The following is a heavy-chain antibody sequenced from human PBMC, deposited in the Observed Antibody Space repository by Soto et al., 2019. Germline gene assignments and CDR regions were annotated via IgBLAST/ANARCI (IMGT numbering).Heavy chain of an antibody. CDR2: IYSGGST. CDR1: GFTVSSNY. D-gene: IGHD2-15*01. J-gene: IGHJ4*02. Sequence: GGSLRLSCASSGFTVSSNYMSWVRQAPGKGLEWVSVIYSGGSTYYADSVKGRFTISRDDSKNTLFLQMNSLRAEDTAVYYCATAKLLLPWLFDYWGQGTLVTVSS. V-gene: IGHV3-66*01. CDR3: ATAKLLLPWLFDY.